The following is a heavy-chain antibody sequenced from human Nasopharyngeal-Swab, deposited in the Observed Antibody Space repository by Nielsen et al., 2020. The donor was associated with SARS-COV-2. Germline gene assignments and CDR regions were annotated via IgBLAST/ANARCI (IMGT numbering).Heavy chain of an antibody. Sequence: ASVKVSCKASGYTFTSYYMHWVRQAPGQGLEWMGIINPSGGSTSYAQKFQGRVTMTRDTSTSTVYMELSSLRSEDTAVYYCARDGYCTNDVCWRTYYMDVWGKGTTVTVSS. CDR2: INPSGGST. CDR1: GYTFTSYY. V-gene: IGHV1-46*01. CDR3: ARDGYCTNDVCWRTYYMDV. D-gene: IGHD2-8*01. J-gene: IGHJ6*03.